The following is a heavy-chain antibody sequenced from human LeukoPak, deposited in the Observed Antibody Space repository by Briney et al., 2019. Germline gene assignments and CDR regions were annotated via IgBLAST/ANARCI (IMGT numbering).Heavy chain of an antibody. CDR3: AKVLQYYYGSGAFDY. D-gene: IGHD3-10*01. J-gene: IGHJ4*02. Sequence: PGGSLRLSCAASGFTFSSYAMHWVRQAPGKGLEWVSGISWNSGSIGYADSVKGRFTISRDNAKNSLYLQMNSLRAEDTALYYCAKVLQYYYGSGAFDYWGQGTLVTVSS. CDR1: GFTFSSYA. CDR2: ISWNSGSI. V-gene: IGHV3-9*01.